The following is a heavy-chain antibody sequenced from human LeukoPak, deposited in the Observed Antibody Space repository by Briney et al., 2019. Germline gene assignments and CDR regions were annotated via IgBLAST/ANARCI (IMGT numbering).Heavy chain of an antibody. J-gene: IGHJ4*02. CDR3: AKSTSFYLDS. Sequence: GGSPRLSCAASGFTFSSYAMSWVRQAPGKGLECVSVISGSGDATNYADSVKGRFTISRDNSKSTLYVQMNSLRAEDTAVYYCAKSTSFYLDSWGQGTLVTVSS. V-gene: IGHV3-23*01. CDR1: GFTFSSYA. CDR2: ISGSGDAT.